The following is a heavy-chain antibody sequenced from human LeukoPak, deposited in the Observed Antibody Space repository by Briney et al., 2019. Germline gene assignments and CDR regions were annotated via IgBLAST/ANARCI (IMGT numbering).Heavy chain of an antibody. CDR1: GFTFSSYA. CDR3: ARGPPCSSTSCYVTGAFDF. CDR2: ISGSGGST. J-gene: IGHJ3*01. Sequence: PGGSLRLSCAASGFTFSSYAMSWVRQAPGKGLEWVSAISGSGGSTYYADSVKGRFTISRDNSKNTLYLQMNSLRDEDTAVYYCARGPPCSSTSCYVTGAFDFWGQGTMVTVSS. D-gene: IGHD2-2*01. V-gene: IGHV3-23*01.